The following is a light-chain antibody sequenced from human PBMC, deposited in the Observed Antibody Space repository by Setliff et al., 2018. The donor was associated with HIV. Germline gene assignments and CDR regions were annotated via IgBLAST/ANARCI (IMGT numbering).Light chain of an antibody. V-gene: IGLV2-23*01. CDR2: QAS. Sequence: QSVLTQPASVSGSPGQSITISCTGTSSDIGRYDLVSWYQQYPGKDPKLMIYQASKRPSGVSNRFSGSKSGNTASLTISGLQAGDEADYYCCSNTGSNTYVFGTGTKVTVL. J-gene: IGLJ1*01. CDR1: SSDIGRYDL. CDR3: CSNTGSNTYV.